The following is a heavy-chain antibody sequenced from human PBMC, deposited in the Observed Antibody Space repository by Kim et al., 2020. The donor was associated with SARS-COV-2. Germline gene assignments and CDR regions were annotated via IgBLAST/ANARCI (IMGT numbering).Heavy chain of an antibody. V-gene: IGHV3-74*01. CDR2: INSDGSST. Sequence: GGSLRLSCAASGFTFSSYWMHWVRQAPAKGLVWVSRINSDGSSTSYADSVKGRFTISRDNAKNTLYLQMNSLRAEDTAVYYCARDGVGATDYWGQGTLVTVSS. D-gene: IGHD1-26*01. J-gene: IGHJ4*02. CDR3: ARDGVGATDY. CDR1: GFTFSSYW.